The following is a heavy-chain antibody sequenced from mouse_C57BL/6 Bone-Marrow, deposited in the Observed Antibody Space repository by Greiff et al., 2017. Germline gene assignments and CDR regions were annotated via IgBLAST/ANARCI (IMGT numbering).Heavy chain of an antibody. CDR1: GYTFTSYG. CDR2: IYPRSGNT. Sequence: VQLQQSGAELARPGASVKLSCKASGYTFTSYGISWVKQRTGQGLEWIGEIYPRSGNTYYNEKFKGRATLTADKSSSTAYMELRSLPSEDSAVXFCARDGYYDAMDYWGQGTSVTVSS. V-gene: IGHV1-81*01. CDR3: ARDGYYDAMDY. J-gene: IGHJ4*01. D-gene: IGHD2-3*01.